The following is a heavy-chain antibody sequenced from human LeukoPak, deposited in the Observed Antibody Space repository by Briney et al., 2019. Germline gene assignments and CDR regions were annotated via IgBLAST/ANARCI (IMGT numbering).Heavy chain of an antibody. Sequence: SETLSLTCAVSGFSMSSCGWWAWIRQPPGKGLEWIGYIYYSGSIFYNPSLKSRVTMSVDTSKNQFSLKLTSVTAVDTAVYYCARMPTYYYYMDVWGRGTTVTVSS. V-gene: IGHV4-28*05. CDR2: IYYSGSI. CDR1: GFSMSSCGW. J-gene: IGHJ6*03. CDR3: ARMPTYYYYMDV.